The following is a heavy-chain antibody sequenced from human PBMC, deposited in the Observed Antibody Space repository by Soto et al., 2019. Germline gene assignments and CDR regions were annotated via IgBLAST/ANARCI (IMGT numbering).Heavy chain of an antibody. J-gene: IGHJ4*02. CDR3: SRRTAVMEVWAVRSEGRRVCSCERCGGGSTPGG. CDR1: GGTFSSYT. CDR2: IIPILGIA. D-gene: IGHD2-8*02. V-gene: IGHV1-69*02. Sequence: QVQLVQSGAEVKKPGSSVKVSCKASGGTFSSYTISWVRQAPGQGLEWMGRIIPILGIANYAQKFQGRVIQRALCSTLTQPPKDQQRQGRMPFQPNNSRRTAVMEVWAVRSEGRRVCSCERCGGGSTPGGGAQGTLVTVSS.